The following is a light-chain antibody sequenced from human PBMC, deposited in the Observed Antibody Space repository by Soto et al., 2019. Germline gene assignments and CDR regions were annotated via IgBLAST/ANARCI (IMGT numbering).Light chain of an antibody. CDR2: DES. J-gene: IGKJ5*01. Sequence: DIQLTQSPSSLFAFVGDICTITCRESHDIRHFLNWYKKKTGTDTKTMIYDESNLQTGVQSRVSGRLSGKDFNLTVSSLQTDDSGTYYCQQYDDLQITFGQGTRLEIK. V-gene: IGKV1-33*01. CDR1: HDIRHF. CDR3: QQYDDLQIT.